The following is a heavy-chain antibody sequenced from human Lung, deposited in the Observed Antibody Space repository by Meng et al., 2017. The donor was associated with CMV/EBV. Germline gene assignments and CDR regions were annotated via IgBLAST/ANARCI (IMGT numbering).Heavy chain of an antibody. V-gene: IGHV3-43*01. J-gene: IGHJ4*02. D-gene: IGHD3-22*01. CDR2: ISWDGGST. Sequence: EVQLVESGXVAVQPGGSLRLSCVASGFTFDDYTMHWVRQPPGKGLEWVSLISWDGGSTYYADSVEGRFTISRDNMKNSLYLQMNTLTSEDTALYYCARGYDSSGYLDYWGQGTMVTVSS. CDR1: GFTFDDYT. CDR3: ARGYDSSGYLDY.